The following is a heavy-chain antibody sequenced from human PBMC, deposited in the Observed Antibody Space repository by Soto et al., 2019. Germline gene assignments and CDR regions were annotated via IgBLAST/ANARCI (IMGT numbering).Heavy chain of an antibody. CDR2: ISGSGDRT. J-gene: IGHJ4*02. CDR3: VKDDGGYPSTAPH. D-gene: IGHD3-22*01. CDR1: GITISNYP. Sequence: EVQLLESGGGLVQPGGSLRLSCAASGITISNYPMSWVRQAPGKGLDWVSGISGSGDRTYYGDSAKGRFTIFKDISKNSLSLQRDSLGVEDTAVYFCVKDDGGYPSTAPHWGQGTLVTVSS. V-gene: IGHV3-23*01.